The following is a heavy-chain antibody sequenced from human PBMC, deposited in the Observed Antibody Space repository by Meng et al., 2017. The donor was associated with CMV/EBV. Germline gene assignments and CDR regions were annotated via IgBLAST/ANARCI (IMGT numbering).Heavy chain of an antibody. Sequence: GGSLRLSCGVSGFTFSSACMNWVRQAPGKGLEWLGLIKSKTDGGTTDYAAPVKGRFSISRDDSKNTLHLQMTSLKTADTAVYYCAAAPGYYASSSFDYWGQGTMVTVSS. CDR2: IKSKTDGGTT. CDR3: AAAPGYYASSSFDY. D-gene: IGHD3-22*01. V-gene: IGHV3-15*01. J-gene: IGHJ4*02. CDR1: GFTFSSAC.